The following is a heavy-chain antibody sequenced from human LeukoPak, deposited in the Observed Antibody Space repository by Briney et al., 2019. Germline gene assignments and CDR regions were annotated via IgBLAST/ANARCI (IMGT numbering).Heavy chain of an antibody. V-gene: IGHV1-24*01. CDR1: GYTFTSYG. J-gene: IGHJ3*01. CDR2: SDPEDGDT. CDR3: TTGLAVSLDAFHL. D-gene: IGHD5/OR15-5a*01. Sequence: GASVKVSCKASGYTFTSYGISWVRQAPGQGLEWMGTSDPEDGDTFYAQTFEGRLTLTEDTSTDTAYLELSRLRSEDTAMYYCTTGLAVSLDAFHLWGQGTMVTVSS.